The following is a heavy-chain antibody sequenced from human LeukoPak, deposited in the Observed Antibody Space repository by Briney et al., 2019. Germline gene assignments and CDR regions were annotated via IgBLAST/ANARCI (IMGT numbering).Heavy chain of an antibody. CDR2: IKQDESEK. D-gene: IGHD2-15*01. CDR3: AREDGYCSGGNCYSYFDS. V-gene: IGHV3-7*01. CDR1: GFTFSNYW. Sequence: GGSLRLSCAASGFTFSNYWMSWVRQAPGKGLEWVANIKQDESEKYYVDAVKGRFTITRDNTRSSLFLQMYSLRAEDTAVYFCAREDGYCSGGNCYSYFDSWGQGTLVTVSS. J-gene: IGHJ4*02.